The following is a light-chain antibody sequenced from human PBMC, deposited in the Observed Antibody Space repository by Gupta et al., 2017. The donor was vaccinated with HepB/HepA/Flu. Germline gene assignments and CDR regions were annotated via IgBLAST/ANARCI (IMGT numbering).Light chain of an antibody. Sequence: ENVLTQSPGTLSLSPGQRATLSCRASQTVNTYLAWYQQKPVQAPRLLIYDSFKRATGVPARFSGSGSGTDFTLTISSLEPEDVAIYYCQQRNNWPLTFGGGTKVEIK. CDR1: QTVNTY. CDR3: QQRNNWPLT. CDR2: DSF. V-gene: IGKV3-11*01. J-gene: IGKJ4*01.